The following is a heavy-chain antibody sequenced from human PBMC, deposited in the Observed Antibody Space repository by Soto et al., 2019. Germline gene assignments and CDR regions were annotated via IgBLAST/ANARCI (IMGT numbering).Heavy chain of an antibody. CDR3: GRDGPIAAAVTPKPYYFDY. Sequence: EVQLVESGGGLVQPGESLRLSCAVSGFSFGDYNMNWVRQAPGKGLEWVSYINSDVGVIYYADSVRGRFTISRDKAKNSVYLQMNSRSDRDTAVYYCGRDGPIAAAVTPKPYYFDYWGRGTLVTVSS. V-gene: IGHV3-48*02. CDR2: INSDVGVI. J-gene: IGHJ4*02. CDR1: GFSFGDYN. D-gene: IGHD6-25*01.